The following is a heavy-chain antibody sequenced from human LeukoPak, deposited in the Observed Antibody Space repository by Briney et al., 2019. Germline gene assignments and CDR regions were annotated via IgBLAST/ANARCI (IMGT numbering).Heavy chain of an antibody. V-gene: IGHV1-69*05. Sequence: GASVKVSCQASGGTFSSYAISWVRQAPGQGLEWMGGIIPIFGTANYAQKFQGRVTITTDESTSTAYMELSSLRSEDTAVYYCARDSSLYYGSGSYYGQYYYMDVWGKGTTVTVSS. D-gene: IGHD3-10*01. CDR3: ARDSSLYYGSGSYYGQYYYMDV. J-gene: IGHJ6*03. CDR1: GGTFSSYA. CDR2: IIPIFGTA.